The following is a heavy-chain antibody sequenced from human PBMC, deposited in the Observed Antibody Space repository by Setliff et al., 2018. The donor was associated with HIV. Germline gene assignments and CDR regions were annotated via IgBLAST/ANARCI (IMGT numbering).Heavy chain of an antibody. D-gene: IGHD1-20*01. CDR2: IYHSGST. V-gene: IGHV4-38-2*02. J-gene: IGHJ4*02. CDR1: GYSISSGYY. Sequence: SETLSLTCTVSGYSISSGYYWGWIRQPPGKGLEWIGSIYHSGSTYYNPSLKSRVTISVDTSKNQFSLKLSSVTAADAAVYYCARDSITGTTPAFDYWGQGTLVTVSS. CDR3: ARDSITGTTPAFDY.